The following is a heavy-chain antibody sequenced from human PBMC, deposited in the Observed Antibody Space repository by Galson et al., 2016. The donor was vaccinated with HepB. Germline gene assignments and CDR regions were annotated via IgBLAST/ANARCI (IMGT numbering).Heavy chain of an antibody. J-gene: IGHJ4*02. D-gene: IGHD4-23*01. V-gene: IGHV3-30-3*01. CDR3: ARGEIGTTLD. CDR2: IPFDGSNR. CDR1: GFTFYTFT. Sequence: SLRLSCAASGFTFYTFTMHWVRQSPGKGPECVAAIPFDGSNRHYADSVRGRFTISRDNPRNTLYLQMDSLTTEDTAVYYCARGEIGTTLDWGQGALVTVSS.